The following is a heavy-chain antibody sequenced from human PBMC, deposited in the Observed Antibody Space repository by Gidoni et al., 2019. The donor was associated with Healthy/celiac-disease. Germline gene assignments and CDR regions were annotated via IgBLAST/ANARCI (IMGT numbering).Heavy chain of an antibody. J-gene: IGHJ4*02. CDR2: ISGRGVRT. CDR1: GFTFSSYA. D-gene: IGHD3-3*01. Sequence: EVQLLESGGGLVQPGGSLRLSCAASGFTFSSYAMSWVRQAPGKGLEWVSAISGRGVRTYYADSVKGRFTISRDNSKNTLYLQMNSLRAEDTAVYYCAKVPFAVLRFLEWLLFMDYWGQGTLVTVSS. V-gene: IGHV3-23*01. CDR3: AKVPFAVLRFLEWLLFMDY.